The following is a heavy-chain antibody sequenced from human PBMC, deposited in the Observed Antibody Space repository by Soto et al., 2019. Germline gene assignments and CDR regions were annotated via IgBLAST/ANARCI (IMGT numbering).Heavy chain of an antibody. Sequence: PGESLKISCKGSGYRFTNHWIAWVRQMPGKGLEWMGIIYPGDSDTRYSPSFQGQVTISADKSITTAYLQWSSLKASDIAMYYYARTWGGSHPDYFDYWGQGTLVTVSS. CDR2: IYPGDSDT. CDR1: GYRFTNHW. D-gene: IGHD1-26*01. CDR3: ARTWGGSHPDYFDY. J-gene: IGHJ4*02. V-gene: IGHV5-51*01.